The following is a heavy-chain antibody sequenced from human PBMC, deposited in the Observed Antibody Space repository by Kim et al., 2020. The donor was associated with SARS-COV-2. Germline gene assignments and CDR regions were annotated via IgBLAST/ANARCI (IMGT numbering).Heavy chain of an antibody. CDR1: GFTFSAYS. V-gene: IGHV3-21*01. CDR2: ITTTGYM. CDR3: ARDGTGSGHSPNWFDP. J-gene: IGHJ5*02. D-gene: IGHD3-10*01. Sequence: GGSLRLSCGASGFTFSAYSMNWVRQAPGKGLEWVSSITTTGYMYYADSVKGRFTISRDNAKNSLYLQMNSLRVEDTAVYYCARDGTGSGHSPNWFDPWGQGTLVSVSS.